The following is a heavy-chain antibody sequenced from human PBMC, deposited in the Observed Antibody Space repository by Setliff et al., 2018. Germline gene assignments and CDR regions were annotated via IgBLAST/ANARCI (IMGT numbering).Heavy chain of an antibody. J-gene: IGHJ6*02. V-gene: IGHV4-39*06. CDR1: GVTIGGNNYYY. CDR2: ISYSGGV. CDR3: ARDRSAYSYGLDV. D-gene: IGHD2-15*01. Sequence: PSETLSLTCSLSGVTIGGNNYYYWAWIRQPPGKGLEWIGTISYSGGVFYNPSLKSRVTMSVDTSKNQFALHLKSVTAADTAVYYCARDRSAYSYGLDVWGQGTTVTVSS.